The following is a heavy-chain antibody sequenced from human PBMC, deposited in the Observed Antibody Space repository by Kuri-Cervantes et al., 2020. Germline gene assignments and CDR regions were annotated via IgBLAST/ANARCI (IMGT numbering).Heavy chain of an antibody. CDR3: ARARGHVLRFLEPNGWFDP. CDR1: GGTFSSYT. CDR2: IIPILGIA. D-gene: IGHD3-3*01. V-gene: IGHV1-69*02. J-gene: IGHJ5*02. Sequence: SVKVSCKASGGTFSSYTISWVRQAPGQGLEWMGRIIPILGIANYAQKFQGRVTITADKSMSTVYMELSSLRSEDTAVYYCARARGHVLRFLEPNGWFDPWGQGTLVTVSS.